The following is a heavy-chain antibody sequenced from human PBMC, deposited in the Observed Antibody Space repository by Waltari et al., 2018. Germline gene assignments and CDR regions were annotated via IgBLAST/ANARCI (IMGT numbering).Heavy chain of an antibody. J-gene: IGHJ4*02. CDR1: GGSISSSSYY. D-gene: IGHD3-10*01. CDR3: ARRPNTMVRGVIFDY. CDR2: IYYRGST. Sequence: QLQLQESGPGLVKPSETLSLTCTVSGGSISSSSYYWGWTRPPPGKGLEWIGSIYYRGSTYYNPSLKSRVTISVDTSKNQFSLKLSSVTAADTAVYYCARRPNTMVRGVIFDYWGQGTLVTVSS. V-gene: IGHV4-39*07.